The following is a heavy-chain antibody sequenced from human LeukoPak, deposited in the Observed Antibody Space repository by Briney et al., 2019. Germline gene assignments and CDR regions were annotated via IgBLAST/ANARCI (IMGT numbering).Heavy chain of an antibody. V-gene: IGHV3-7*01. CDR3: ARDQYCSSTSCYRADREVDY. Sequence: GGSLRLSCAASGFTFSSYWMSWVRQAPGKGLEWVANIKQDGSEKYYVDSVKGRFTISRDNAKNSLYLQMNSLRAEDTAVYYCARDQYCSSTSCYRADREVDYWGQGTLVTVPS. J-gene: IGHJ4*02. CDR1: GFTFSSYW. CDR2: IKQDGSEK. D-gene: IGHD2-2*02.